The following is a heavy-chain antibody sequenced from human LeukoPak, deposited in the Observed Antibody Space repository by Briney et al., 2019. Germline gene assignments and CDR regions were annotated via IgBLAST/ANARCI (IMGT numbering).Heavy chain of an antibody. V-gene: IGHV4-59*01. J-gene: IGHJ4*02. CDR2: IYYSGST. Sequence: SETLSLTCTVSGGSISSYYWSGIRQPPGKGLEWIGYIYYSGSTNYNPSLKSRVTISVDTSKNQFSLKLSSVTAADTAVYYCARGSSSGWRYWGQGTLVTVSS. D-gene: IGHD6-19*01. CDR1: GGSISSYY. CDR3: ARGSSSGWRY.